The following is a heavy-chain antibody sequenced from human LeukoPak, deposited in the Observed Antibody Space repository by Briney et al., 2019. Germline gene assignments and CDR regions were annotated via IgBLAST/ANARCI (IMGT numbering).Heavy chain of an antibody. CDR2: ISSSGSTI. J-gene: IGHJ4*02. Sequence: PGGSLRLSCAASGFTFSDYYMSWIRQAPGKGLEWVSYISSSGSTIYYADSVKGRFTISRDNSKNTLYLQMNSLRAEDTAVYYCAKGGSSSWPSFDYWGQGTLVTVSS. V-gene: IGHV3-11*01. CDR3: AKGGSSSWPSFDY. D-gene: IGHD6-13*01. CDR1: GFTFSDYY.